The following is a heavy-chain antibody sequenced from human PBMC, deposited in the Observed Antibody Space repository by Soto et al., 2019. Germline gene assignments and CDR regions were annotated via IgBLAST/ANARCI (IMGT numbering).Heavy chain of an antibody. CDR2: IIPIFGTA. Sequence: ASVKVSCKASGGTFSSYAISWVRQAPGQGLEWMGGIIPIFGTANYAQKFQGRVTITADESTSTAYMELSSLRSEDTAVYYCARGLYDILTGYMDAFDIWGQGTMATVS. J-gene: IGHJ3*02. CDR1: GGTFSSYA. V-gene: IGHV1-69*13. CDR3: ARGLYDILTGYMDAFDI. D-gene: IGHD3-9*01.